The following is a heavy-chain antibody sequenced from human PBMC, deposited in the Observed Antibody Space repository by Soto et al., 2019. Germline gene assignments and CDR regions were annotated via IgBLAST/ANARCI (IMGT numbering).Heavy chain of an antibody. CDR3: AMDLYGGSPRFDY. D-gene: IGHD2-15*01. CDR2: ISSDGSKK. V-gene: IGHV3-30*03. CDR1: GFTFSNNG. Sequence: QVQLVESGGGVVQPGRSLRLSCVASGFTFSNNGIHWVRQAPGKGLEWVAVISSDGSKKYYADSVKGRFTISRDNSKNTLYLQMNSLRAEDTAVYYCAMDLYGGSPRFDYWGQGTLVTVSS. J-gene: IGHJ4*02.